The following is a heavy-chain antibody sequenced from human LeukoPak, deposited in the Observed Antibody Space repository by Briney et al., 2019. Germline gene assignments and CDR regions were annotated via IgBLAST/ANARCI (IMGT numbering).Heavy chain of an antibody. Sequence: PGGSLRLSCAASGFTFSSYAMHWVRQAPGKGLEWVSGISWNSGSIGYADSVKGRFTISRDNAKNSLYLQMNSLRAEDTALYYCAKDMDDSSGLIDYWGQGTLVTVSS. J-gene: IGHJ4*02. CDR2: ISWNSGSI. CDR3: AKDMDDSSGLIDY. CDR1: GFTFSSYA. V-gene: IGHV3-9*01. D-gene: IGHD3-22*01.